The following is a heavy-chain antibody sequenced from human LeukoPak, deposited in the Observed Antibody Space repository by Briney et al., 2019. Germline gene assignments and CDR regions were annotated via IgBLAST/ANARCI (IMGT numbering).Heavy chain of an antibody. CDR1: GGSISSSSYY. Sequence: SETLSLTCTVSGGSISSSSYYWGWIRQPPGKGLEWIGSIYYSGSTYYNPSLKGRVTISVDTSKNQFSLKLSSVTAADTAVYYCASASDPKGRSYDYWGQGTLVTVSS. D-gene: IGHD2-21*02. CDR2: IYYSGST. J-gene: IGHJ4*02. CDR3: ASASDPKGRSYDY. V-gene: IGHV4-39*07.